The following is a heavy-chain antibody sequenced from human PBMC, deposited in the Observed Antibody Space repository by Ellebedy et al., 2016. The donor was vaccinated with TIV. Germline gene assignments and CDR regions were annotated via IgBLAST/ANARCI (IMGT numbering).Heavy chain of an antibody. V-gene: IGHV3-7*01. D-gene: IGHD3-10*01. J-gene: IGHJ3*01. CDR2: INHGGSVK. Sequence: GGSLRLSCAASGFSFNSYWMTWVRQAPGKGLEWVANINHGGSVKYYVDSLRGRFTISRDNAKNSLFLQMNSLRAEDTAVYYCATDGSYGDYRSPAHAFVFWGQGTMVSVAS. CDR1: GFSFNSYW. CDR3: ATDGSYGDYRSPAHAFVF.